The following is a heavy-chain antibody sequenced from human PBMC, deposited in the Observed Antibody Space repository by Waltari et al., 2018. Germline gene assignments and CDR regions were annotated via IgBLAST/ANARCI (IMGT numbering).Heavy chain of an antibody. D-gene: IGHD6-13*01. J-gene: IGHJ4*02. Sequence: EVQLVESGGGLIQPGGSLRLSCAASGFPVSSNYMSWVRPAPGKGLEWVSVIYSGGSTYYADSVKGRFTISRDNSKNTLYLQMNSLRAEDTAVYYCARDGVAAAGPTGFDYWGQGTLVTVSS. V-gene: IGHV3-53*01. CDR2: IYSGGST. CDR3: ARDGVAAAGPTGFDY. CDR1: GFPVSSNY.